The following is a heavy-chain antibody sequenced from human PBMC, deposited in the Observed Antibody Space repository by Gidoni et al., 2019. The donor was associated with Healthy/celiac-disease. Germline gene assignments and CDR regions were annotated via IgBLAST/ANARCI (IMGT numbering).Heavy chain of an antibody. V-gene: IGHV4-34*01. CDR1: GGSFSGYY. Sequence: QVQLQQWGAGLLKPSETLSLTCAVYGGSFSGYYWSWIRQPPGKGLEWIGEINHSGSTNYNPSLKSRVTISVDTSKNQFSLKLSSVTAADTAVYYCARAVSKTLDYWGQGTLVTVSS. CDR3: ARAVSKTLDY. CDR2: INHSGST. D-gene: IGHD6-13*01. J-gene: IGHJ4*02.